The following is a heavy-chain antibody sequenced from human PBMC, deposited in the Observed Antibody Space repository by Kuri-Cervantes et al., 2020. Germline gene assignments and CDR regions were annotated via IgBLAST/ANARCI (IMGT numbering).Heavy chain of an antibody. Sequence: ASVKVSCKASGYSFSSYGISWVRQATGQGLEWMGRMNPNSGNTGYAQKFQGRVTMTRNTSISTAYMELSSLRSEDTAVYYCARDRRSIAARVFWNWGQGTLVTVSS. CDR2: MNPNSGNT. J-gene: IGHJ4*02. D-gene: IGHD6-6*01. V-gene: IGHV1-8*01. CDR1: GYSFSSYG. CDR3: ARDRRSIAARVFWN.